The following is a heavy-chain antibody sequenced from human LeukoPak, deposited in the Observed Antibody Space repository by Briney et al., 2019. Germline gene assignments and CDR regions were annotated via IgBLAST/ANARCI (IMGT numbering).Heavy chain of an antibody. CDR2: INPNSGDT. CDR3: ASSRVGVQYDFDY. CDR1: GYTFTGYY. V-gene: IGHV1-2*02. J-gene: IGHJ4*02. D-gene: IGHD1-26*01. Sequence: GASVKVSCKASGYTFTGYYMHWVRQAPGQGLEWMGWINPNSGDTNYAQKFQGRVTMTRDTSISTAYMELSRLRSDDTAVYYCASSRVGVQYDFDYWGQGTLVTVSS.